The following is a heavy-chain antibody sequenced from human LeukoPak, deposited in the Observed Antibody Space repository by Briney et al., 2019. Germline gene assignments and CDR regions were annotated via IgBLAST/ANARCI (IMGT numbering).Heavy chain of an antibody. CDR2: ISVSGGAI. CDR3: AGYLTSIPSGMDV. D-gene: IGHD1-26*01. CDR1: GFTFSSYE. J-gene: IGHJ6*02. V-gene: IGHV3-48*03. Sequence: QPGGSLRLSCAASGFTFSSYEMNWVRQAPGKGLEWVSYISVSGGAIYYADSVKGRFTISRDNGKNTLYLQMNSLRAEDTAVYYCAGYLTSIPSGMDVWGQGATVTVSS.